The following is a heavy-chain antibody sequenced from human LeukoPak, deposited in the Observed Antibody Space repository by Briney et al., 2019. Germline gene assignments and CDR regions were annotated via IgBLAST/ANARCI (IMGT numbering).Heavy chain of an antibody. CDR1: GYTLTSYY. J-gene: IGHJ4*02. Sequence: ASVKVSCKASGYTLTSYYMHWVRQAPGQGLEWMGIINPSGGSTSYAQKFQGRVTMTRDMSTSTVYKGLSSLRSEDTAVYYCARGERSGNRPDYWGQGTLVTVSS. D-gene: IGHD6-25*01. CDR3: ARGERSGNRPDY. V-gene: IGHV1-46*01. CDR2: INPSGGST.